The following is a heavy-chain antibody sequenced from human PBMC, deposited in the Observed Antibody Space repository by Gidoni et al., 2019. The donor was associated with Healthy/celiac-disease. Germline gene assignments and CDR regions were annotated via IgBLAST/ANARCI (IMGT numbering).Heavy chain of an antibody. CDR1: GFTFSSYA. D-gene: IGHD6-13*01. J-gene: IGHJ4*02. Sequence: EVQLLESGGGLVQPGGSLRLSCAASGFTFSSYAMSWVRQAPGKGLEWVSAISGSGGSTYYADSVKGRFTIFRDNSKNTLYLQMNSLRAEDTAVYYCAKDFGSSWSHFDYWGQGTLVTVSS. V-gene: IGHV3-23*01. CDR3: AKDFGSSWSHFDY. CDR2: ISGSGGST.